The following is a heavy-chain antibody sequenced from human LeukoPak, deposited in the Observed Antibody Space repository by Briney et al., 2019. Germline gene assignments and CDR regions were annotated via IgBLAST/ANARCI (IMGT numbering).Heavy chain of an antibody. J-gene: IGHJ4*02. CDR3: AKDPFEVAHPDY. CDR2: ITGSGSGT. V-gene: IGHV3-23*01. D-gene: IGHD2-15*01. CDR1: GFTFGSYG. Sequence: PGGSLRLSCAASGFTFGSYGMSWVRQTPEKGLEWVSTITGSGSGTYYTDSVKGRFTISRDNSKNTLYLQMNSLRAEDTAVYYCAKDPFEVAHPDYWGQGTLVTVSS.